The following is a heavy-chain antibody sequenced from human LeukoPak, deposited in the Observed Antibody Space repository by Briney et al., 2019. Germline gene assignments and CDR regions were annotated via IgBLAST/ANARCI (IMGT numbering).Heavy chain of an antibody. V-gene: IGHV5-51*01. J-gene: IGHJ5*02. CDR2: IYPGDSDT. D-gene: IGHD2-2*01. CDR3: ARHKDVVPAATLPNWFDP. CDR1: GYSFTSYW. Sequence: GESLKISCKGSGYSFTSYWIAWVRQMPGKGLERMGIIYPGDSDTRYSPSFQGQVTIQADKSISTAYLQWSSLKASDTAMYYCARHKDVVPAATLPNWFDPWGQGTLVTVSS.